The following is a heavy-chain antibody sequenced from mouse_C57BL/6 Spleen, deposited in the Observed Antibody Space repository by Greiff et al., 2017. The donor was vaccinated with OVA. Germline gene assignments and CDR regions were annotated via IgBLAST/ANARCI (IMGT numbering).Heavy chain of an antibody. CDR3: ARGDYYGSSYPWFAY. D-gene: IGHD1-1*01. V-gene: IGHV1-55*01. J-gene: IGHJ3*01. Sequence: QVQLQQPGAELVKPGASVKMSCKASGYTFTSYWITWVKQRPGQGLEWIGDIYPGSGSTNYNEKFKSKATLTVDTSSSTAYMQLSSLTSEDSAVYYGARGDYYGSSYPWFAYWGQGTLVTVSA. CDR2: IYPGSGST. CDR1: GYTFTSYW.